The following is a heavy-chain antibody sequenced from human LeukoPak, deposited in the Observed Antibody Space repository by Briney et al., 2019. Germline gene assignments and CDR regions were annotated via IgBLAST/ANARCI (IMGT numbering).Heavy chain of an antibody. CDR2: IRTSGDT. V-gene: IGHV3-23*01. CDR3: ATLSYDVWTGISWFDP. Sequence: GGSLRLSCAASGFIFSSYAISWVRQAPGKGLEWVSGIRTSGDTFYADSVKGRFTISRDISKNTVYLQMNSLSAEDSAVYYCATLSYDVWTGISWFDPWGQGTLVTVSS. D-gene: IGHD3-3*01. J-gene: IGHJ5*02. CDR1: GFIFSSYA.